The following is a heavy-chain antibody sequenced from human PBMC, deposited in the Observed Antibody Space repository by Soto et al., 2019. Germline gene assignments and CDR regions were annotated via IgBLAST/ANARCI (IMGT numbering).Heavy chain of an antibody. CDR1: GFSFYNYW. Sequence: EVQLMESGGGLVQPGGSLRLSCAASGFSFYNYWMHWVRQAPGKGLVWVSRINSDGSSTSYADSVEGRFTISRVNAKNTLHLQMNSLRVEDTAVYYCARIANTGAFDSWGQGTMVTVSS. CDR3: ARIANTGAFDS. J-gene: IGHJ3*02. CDR2: INSDGSST. D-gene: IGHD2-21*01. V-gene: IGHV3-74*01.